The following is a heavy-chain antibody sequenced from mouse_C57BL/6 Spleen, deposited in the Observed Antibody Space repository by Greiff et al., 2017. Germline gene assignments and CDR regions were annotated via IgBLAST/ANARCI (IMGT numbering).Heavy chain of an antibody. Sequence: VQLKESGGGLVQPGGSMKLSCAASGFTFSDAWMDWVRQSPEKGLEWVAEIRNKANNHATYYAESVKGRFTISRDDSKSSVYLQMNSLRAEDTGIYYCTSGKIYYGNFDYWGQGTTLTVSS. CDR3: TSGKIYYGNFDY. J-gene: IGHJ2*01. V-gene: IGHV6-6*01. D-gene: IGHD2-1*01. CDR2: IRNKANNHAT. CDR1: GFTFSDAW.